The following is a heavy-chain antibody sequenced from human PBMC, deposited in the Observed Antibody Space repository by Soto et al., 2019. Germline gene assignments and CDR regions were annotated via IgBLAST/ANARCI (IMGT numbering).Heavy chain of an antibody. CDR2: IYHSGST. CDR3: ARDQGYCSSTSCYGFDS. D-gene: IGHD2-2*01. J-gene: IGHJ4*02. V-gene: IGHV4-4*02. Sequence: QVQLQESGPGLVKPSGTLSLTCAVSGGSISSSNWWSWVRQPPGKGLEWIGEIYHSGSTNYNPSLKSRVTISADKSKNQFSLKLSSVTAADTAVYYCARDQGYCSSTSCYGFDSWGQGTLVTVSS. CDR1: GGSISSSNW.